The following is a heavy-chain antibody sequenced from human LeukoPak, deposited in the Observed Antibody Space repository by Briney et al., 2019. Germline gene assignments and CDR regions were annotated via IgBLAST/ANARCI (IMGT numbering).Heavy chain of an antibody. V-gene: IGHV4-59*01. CDR1: GGSINSYC. CDR3: ARLFHPALSGNYPFDY. CDR2: IYYSGST. D-gene: IGHD1-26*01. Sequence: KASETLSLTCTVSGGSINSYCWSWIRQPPGKGLEWIAYIYYSGSTSYNPSLKSRVTISVDTSKNQFSLKLNSVTAADTAMYYCARLFHPALSGNYPFDYWGQGTLVTVSS. J-gene: IGHJ4*02.